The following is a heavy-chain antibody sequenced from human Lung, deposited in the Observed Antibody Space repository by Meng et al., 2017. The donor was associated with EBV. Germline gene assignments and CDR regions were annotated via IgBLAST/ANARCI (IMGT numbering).Heavy chain of an antibody. D-gene: IGHD6-13*01. CDR1: GGSISSINW. CDR3: ARVAAAGNEWFDP. J-gene: IGHJ5*02. Sequence: QVQVQEAGPGRVKPSETLSLTCAVSGGSISSINWWTWVRQPPGKGLEWIGEIYHGGSTNYNPSLKSRVTISVDKSKNQFSLKLSSVTAADTAVYYCARVAAAGNEWFDPWGQGTLVTVSS. V-gene: IGHV4-4*02. CDR2: IYHGGST.